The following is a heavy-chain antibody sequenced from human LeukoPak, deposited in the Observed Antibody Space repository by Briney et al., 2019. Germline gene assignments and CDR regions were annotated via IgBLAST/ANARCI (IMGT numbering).Heavy chain of an antibody. Sequence: SQTLSLTCTVSGGSISSGGYYWSWIRQHPGKGLEWIGYIYYSGSTYYSPSLKSRVTISVDTSKNQFSLKLSSVTAADTAVYYCARDVLADSRGGPAVRGWFDPWGQGTLVTVSS. V-gene: IGHV4-31*03. J-gene: IGHJ5*02. CDR1: GGSISSGGYY. D-gene: IGHD3-16*01. CDR3: ARDVLADSRGGPAVRGWFDP. CDR2: IYYSGST.